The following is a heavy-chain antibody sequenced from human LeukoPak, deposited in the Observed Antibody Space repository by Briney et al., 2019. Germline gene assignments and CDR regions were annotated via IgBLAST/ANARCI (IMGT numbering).Heavy chain of an antibody. Sequence: GRSLRLSCAASGFTFSSYGMHWVRQAPGKGLEWVAVIWYDGSNKYYADSVKGRFTISRDNSKNTLYLQMNSLRAEDTAVYYCARDPPWGGSSTGYYYYMDVWGKGTTVTVSS. CDR3: ARDPPWGGSSTGYYYYMDV. CDR1: GFTFSSYG. V-gene: IGHV3-33*01. J-gene: IGHJ6*03. CDR2: IWYDGSNK. D-gene: IGHD6-6*01.